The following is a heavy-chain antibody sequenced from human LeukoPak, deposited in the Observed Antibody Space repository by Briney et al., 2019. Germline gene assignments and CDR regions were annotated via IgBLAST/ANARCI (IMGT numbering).Heavy chain of an antibody. V-gene: IGHV3-74*01. CDR2: IYNDGSST. CDR3: ARDLRAGLLPLEDY. Sequence: PGGSLRLSCAVSGLTFSNYWMHWVRQAPGKGLVWVSRIYNDGSSTSYADSVKGRFTISRDNAKNSLYLQMNSLRAEETAMYYCARDLRAGLLPLEDYWGQGTLVTVSS. CDR1: GLTFSNYW. D-gene: IGHD4-17*01. J-gene: IGHJ4*02.